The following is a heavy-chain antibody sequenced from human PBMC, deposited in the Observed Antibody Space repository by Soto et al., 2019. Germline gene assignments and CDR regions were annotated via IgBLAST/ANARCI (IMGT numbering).Heavy chain of an antibody. CDR1: GLSLSTTGMD. Sequence: QITLKESGPALVKPTQTLTLTCTFSGLSLSTTGMDVGWIRQPPGKALEWLALIYWDDDKRYSPSLKSRLAITNGTSKNQVVLTMTNVDPLDTATYYCAHRRPYSNSPEYFFDYWGQGTLVTVSS. D-gene: IGHD6-6*01. J-gene: IGHJ4*02. V-gene: IGHV2-5*02. CDR3: AHRRPYSNSPEYFFDY. CDR2: IYWDDDK.